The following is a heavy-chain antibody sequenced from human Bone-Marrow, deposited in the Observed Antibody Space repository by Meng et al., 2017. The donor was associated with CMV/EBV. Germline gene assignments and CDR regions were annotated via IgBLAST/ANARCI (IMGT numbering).Heavy chain of an antibody. CDR3: ARDSMQGGGFAH. CDR1: GFTFSDHY. V-gene: IGHV3-72*01. CDR2: IKIKAYSYSV. J-gene: IGHJ4*02. Sequence: GESLKISCEASGFTFSDHYMDWFRQAPGKGLEWVGRIKIKAYSYSVEYAASVKGRFTISRDDSWSSLYLQMDSLKTEDTAVYYCARDSMQGGGFAHWGQGTLVTGSS. D-gene: IGHD3-10*01.